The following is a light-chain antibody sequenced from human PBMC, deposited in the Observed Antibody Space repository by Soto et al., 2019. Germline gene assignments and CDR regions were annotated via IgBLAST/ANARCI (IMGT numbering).Light chain of an antibody. CDR3: QKYNSAPLT. CDR1: QGIRNY. V-gene: IGKV1-27*01. J-gene: IGKJ5*01. Sequence: DIQMTQSPSSLSASVGDRVTITCRASQGIRNYLAWYQQRPGKVPTLLIYAASTFQSGLPARFSGSGSGPHFPLPISSRQPEDVATYYCQKYNSAPLTVGQGTRLDI. CDR2: AAS.